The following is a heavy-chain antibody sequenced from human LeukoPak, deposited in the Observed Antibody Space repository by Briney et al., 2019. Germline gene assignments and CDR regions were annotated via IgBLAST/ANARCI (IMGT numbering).Heavy chain of an antibody. CDR3: AREVMDYNNWFDP. J-gene: IGHJ5*02. V-gene: IGHV3-48*03. CDR2: ISSSGSTI. Sequence: PGGSLRLSCAASGFTFSSYEMNWVRQAPGKGLEWVSYISSSGSTIYYADSVKGRFTISRDNAKHSLYLQMNSLRAEDTAVYYCAREVMDYNNWFDPWGQGTLVTVSS. CDR1: GFTFSSYE. D-gene: IGHD4-11*01.